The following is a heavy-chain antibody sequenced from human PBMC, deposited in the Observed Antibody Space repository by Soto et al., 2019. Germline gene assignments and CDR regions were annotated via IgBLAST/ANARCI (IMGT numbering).Heavy chain of an antibody. CDR1: GITFSDYA. Sequence: GGSLRLSCAASGITFSDYAMHWVRQSPGKGLEWVAVISYDGINKYYAHSVEGRFTISRDNSKNTLYLQMNSLTAEDTAVYYCAKDQNRGSYRYTCLEDWGQGTLVTVSS. V-gene: IGHV3-30-3*01. CDR3: AKDQNRGSYRYTCLED. J-gene: IGHJ4*02. CDR2: ISYDGINK. D-gene: IGHD3-16*02.